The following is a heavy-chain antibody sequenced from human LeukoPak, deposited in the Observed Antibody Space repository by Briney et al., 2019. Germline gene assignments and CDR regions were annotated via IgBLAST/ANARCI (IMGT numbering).Heavy chain of an antibody. Sequence: GGSLRLSCAASGFTFSSYAMSWVRQAPGKGLEWVSVISGSGGSTHYADSVKGRFTISRDNSKNTLYLQMNSLRAEDTAVYCCARQGSEIDYWGQGTLVTVSS. CDR2: ISGSGGST. CDR3: ARQGSEIDY. V-gene: IGHV3-23*01. CDR1: GFTFSSYA. J-gene: IGHJ4*02.